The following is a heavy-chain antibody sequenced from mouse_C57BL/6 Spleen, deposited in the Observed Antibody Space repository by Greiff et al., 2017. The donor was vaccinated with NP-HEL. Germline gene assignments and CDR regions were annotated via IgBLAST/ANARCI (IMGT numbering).Heavy chain of an antibody. CDR2: IYPRDGST. V-gene: IGHV1-78*01. Sequence: QVQLQQSDAELVKPGASVKISCKVSGYTFTDHTIHWMKQRPEQGLEWIGYIYPRDGSTKYNEKFQGKATITADTSSNTAYLQLSSLTSEDTAVYYCTTRFAYWGQGTLVTVSA. CDR3: TTRFAY. D-gene: IGHD5-5*01. CDR1: GYTFTDHT. J-gene: IGHJ3*01.